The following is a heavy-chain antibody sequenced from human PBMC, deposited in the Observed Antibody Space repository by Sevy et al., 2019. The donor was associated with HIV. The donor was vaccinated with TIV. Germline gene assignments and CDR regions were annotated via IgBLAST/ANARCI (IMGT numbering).Heavy chain of an antibody. Sequence: ASVKVSCKASRDTFNTYAIVWVRQAPGQGLEWMGGIVPKFGSANYEQKFEGKVTMTADESTTTAHMELSSLRSEDTAVYYCARRGITIFGVLTFDIWGQGTTVTVSS. J-gene: IGHJ3*02. CDR3: ARRGITIFGVLTFDI. V-gene: IGHV1-69*13. CDR2: IVPKFGSA. D-gene: IGHD3-3*01. CDR1: RDTFNTYA.